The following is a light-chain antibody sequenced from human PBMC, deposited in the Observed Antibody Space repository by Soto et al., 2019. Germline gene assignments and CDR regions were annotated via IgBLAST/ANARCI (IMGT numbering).Light chain of an antibody. CDR1: QDINKW. V-gene: IGKV1-12*01. Sequence: DIQMTQSPSSVSASVGDRVTITCRASQDINKWLAWYQQKPGLAPKLVIYAASSLQGGVPSRFSGSGSGTEFTLTISSLQPDDFATYYCQQYYSDWTFGQGTKV. CDR2: AAS. CDR3: QQYYSDWT. J-gene: IGKJ1*01.